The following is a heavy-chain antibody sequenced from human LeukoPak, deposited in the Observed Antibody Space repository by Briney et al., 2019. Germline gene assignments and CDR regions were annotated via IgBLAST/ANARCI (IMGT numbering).Heavy chain of an antibody. CDR3: ARHSSGYYRYDY. V-gene: IGHV3-74*01. J-gene: IGHJ4*02. Sequence: GGSLRLSCAASGFTFSSYWMHWVRQAPGKGLVWVSRINSDGRSTSYADSVKGRFTISRDNSKNTLHLQMNSLRAEDTAVYYCARHSSGYYRYDYWGPGPPVTVAS. D-gene: IGHD3-22*01. CDR2: INSDGRST. CDR1: GFTFSSYW.